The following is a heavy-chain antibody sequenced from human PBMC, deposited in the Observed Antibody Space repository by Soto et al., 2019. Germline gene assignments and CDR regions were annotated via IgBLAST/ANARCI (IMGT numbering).Heavy chain of an antibody. D-gene: IGHD2-15*01. Sequence: GASLRLSCAASGFTFSSDAMSWVRQAPGKGLEWVSAISGSGGSTYYADSVKGRFTISRDNSKNTLYLQMNSLRAEDTAVYYCAKDRYWSGGWFDTCGQGTRVTVST. CDR2: ISGSGGST. J-gene: IGHJ5*02. CDR3: AKDRYWSGGWFDT. CDR1: GFTFSSDA. V-gene: IGHV3-23*01.